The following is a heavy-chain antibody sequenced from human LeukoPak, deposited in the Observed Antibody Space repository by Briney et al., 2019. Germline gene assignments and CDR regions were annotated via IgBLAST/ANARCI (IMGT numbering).Heavy chain of an antibody. CDR2: IYTSGST. CDR3: ARHSGSTVVSYYFDY. Sequence: PSETLSLTCTGSGGSISSGSYYWSWIRQPAGKGLEWIGRIYTSGSTNYNPSLKSRVTISVDTSKNQFPLKLSSVTAADTAVYYCARHSGSTVVSYYFDYWGQGTLVTVSS. D-gene: IGHD4-23*01. CDR1: GGSISSGSYY. V-gene: IGHV4-61*02. J-gene: IGHJ4*02.